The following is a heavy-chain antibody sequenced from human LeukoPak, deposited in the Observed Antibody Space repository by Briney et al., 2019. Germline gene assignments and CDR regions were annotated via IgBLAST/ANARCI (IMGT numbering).Heavy chain of an antibody. CDR3: ARGSTVYAHDY. V-gene: IGHV1-18*01. Sequence: ASVKVSCKASGYTFTSYGISWVRQAPGQGLEWMGWISAYNGNTNYAQKFQGRVTMTRDTSTSTVYMELSSLRSEDTAVYYCARGSTVYAHDYWGQGTLVTVSS. D-gene: IGHD2-8*01. CDR2: ISAYNGNT. J-gene: IGHJ4*02. CDR1: GYTFTSYG.